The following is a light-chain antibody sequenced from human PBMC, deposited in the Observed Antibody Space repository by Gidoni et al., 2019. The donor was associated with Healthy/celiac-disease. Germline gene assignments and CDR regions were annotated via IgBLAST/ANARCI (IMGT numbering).Light chain of an antibody. CDR2: STT. Sequence: QTVVTQEPSFSVSPGGTVTLTCGLSSGSVSTSYYPSWYQQTPGQAPRTLIYSTTTRSSGVPDRFSGSILGNKAALTITGAQADDESDYYCVLYMGSGIPNWVFGGGTKLTVL. V-gene: IGLV8-61*01. CDR3: VLYMGSGIPNWV. CDR1: SGSVSTSYY. J-gene: IGLJ3*02.